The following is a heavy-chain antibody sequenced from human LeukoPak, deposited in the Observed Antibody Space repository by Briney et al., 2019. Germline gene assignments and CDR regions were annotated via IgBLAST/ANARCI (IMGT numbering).Heavy chain of an antibody. J-gene: IGHJ4*02. CDR2: IWYDGSNK. CDR3: ARGSDVLRYFDWLPQPDYYFDY. CDR1: GFTFSSYG. Sequence: GGSLRLSCAASGFTFSSYGMHWVRQAPGKGLEWVAVIWYDGSNKYYADSVKGRFTISRDNSKNTLYLQMNSLRAEDTAVYYCARGSDVLRYFDWLPQPDYYFDYWGQGTLVTVSS. D-gene: IGHD3-9*01. V-gene: IGHV3-33*01.